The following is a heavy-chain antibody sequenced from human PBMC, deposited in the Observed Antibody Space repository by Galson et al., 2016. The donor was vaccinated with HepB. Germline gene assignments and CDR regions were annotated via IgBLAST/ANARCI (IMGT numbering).Heavy chain of an antibody. CDR3: AAQLGRRAGFDS. Sequence: SLRLSCAASGFDFSNYYMTWIRQAPGKGLESIAYITFAAGGTFYADSVKGRFTISRDNAKNSLFLQMSSLRPEDTATYYCAAQLGRRAGFDSWGLGTLVTVS. CDR2: ITFAAGGT. J-gene: IGHJ4*01. CDR1: GFDFSNYY. V-gene: IGHV3-11*01. D-gene: IGHD1-1*01.